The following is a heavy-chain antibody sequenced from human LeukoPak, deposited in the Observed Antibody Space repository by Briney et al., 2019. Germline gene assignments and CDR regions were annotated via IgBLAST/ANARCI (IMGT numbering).Heavy chain of an antibody. CDR1: GFTFSDAC. D-gene: IGHD3-3*01. CDR2: IYSQSEGGTT. V-gene: IGHV3-15*01. Sequence: GGSLRLSCRASGFTFSDACMSWVRQAPGKGLEWVAQIYSQSEGGTTGYAAPVKGRFTISRDDAENTLFLQMNSLKSEDTALYYCCTDYYDFWSGPHWGQGSLVTVSS. J-gene: IGHJ4*02. CDR3: CTDYYDFWSGPH.